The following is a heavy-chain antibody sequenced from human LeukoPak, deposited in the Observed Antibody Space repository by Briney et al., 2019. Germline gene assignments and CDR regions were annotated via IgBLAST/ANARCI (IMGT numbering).Heavy chain of an antibody. V-gene: IGHV1-46*01. D-gene: IGHD3-10*01. CDR1: GYTFTSYY. CDR3: ARTKMVRGVIIYYYYYGMDV. Sequence: ASVKVSCKASGYTFTSYYMHWVRQAPGQVIEWMGIINPSGGSTSYAQKFQGRVTMTRDTSTSTVYMELSSLRSEDTAVYYCARTKMVRGVIIYYYYYGMDVWGKGTTVTVSS. J-gene: IGHJ6*04. CDR2: INPSGGST.